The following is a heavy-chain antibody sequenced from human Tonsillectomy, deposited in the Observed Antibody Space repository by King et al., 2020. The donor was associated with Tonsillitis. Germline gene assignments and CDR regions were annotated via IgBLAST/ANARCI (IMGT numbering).Heavy chain of an antibody. CDR2: IKSKTDGGTT. V-gene: IGHV3-15*01. CDR1: EFTFSNAW. D-gene: IGHD3-9*01. J-gene: IGHJ5*02. CDR3: TTDHPGYYPWEESWFDP. Sequence: VQLVESGGGLVKPGGSLRLSWAASEFTFSNAWMSWVRQAPGKGLEWVGRIKSKTDGGTTDYSVPVRGRFTISRDDSKDTLYLQMNNLKTEDTAVYYCTTDHPGYYPWEESWFDPWGQGTLVTVSS.